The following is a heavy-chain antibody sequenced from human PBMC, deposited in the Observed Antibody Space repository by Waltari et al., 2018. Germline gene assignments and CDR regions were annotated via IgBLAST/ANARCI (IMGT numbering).Heavy chain of an antibody. CDR1: GGTFSSYA. Sequence: QVQLVQSGAEVKKPGSSVKVSGKASGGTFSSYAIRWVRQAPGQGLEWMGGIIPTLGIANYAQKFQGRVTITADKATSTAYMELSSLRSEDTAGYYCARGKVSPYYYYMDVWGKGTTVTVSS. J-gene: IGHJ6*03. CDR2: IIPTLGIA. V-gene: IGHV1-69*10. CDR3: ARGKVSPYYYYMDV.